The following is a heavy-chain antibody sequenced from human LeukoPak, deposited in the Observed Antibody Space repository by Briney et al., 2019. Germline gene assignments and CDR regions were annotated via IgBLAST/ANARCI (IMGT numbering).Heavy chain of an antibody. Sequence: SETLSLTCTVSGGSVSSGSYYWSWIRQPPGTGLEWIGYIYYSGSTNYNPSLKSRVTISVDTSKNQFSLKLSSVTAADTAVYYCASPTYYDFWSGYKGPFDYWGQGTLVTVSS. D-gene: IGHD3-3*01. J-gene: IGHJ4*02. CDR1: GGSVSSGSYY. CDR3: ASPTYYDFWSGYKGPFDY. CDR2: IYYSGST. V-gene: IGHV4-61*01.